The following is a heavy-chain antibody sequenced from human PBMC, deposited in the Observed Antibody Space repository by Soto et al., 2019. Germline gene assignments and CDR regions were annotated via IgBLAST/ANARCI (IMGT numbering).Heavy chain of an antibody. V-gene: IGHV6-1*01. CDR2: TYYRSKWYS. Sequence: SQTLSLTCAISGDSVSSNSAAWNWIRQSPSRGLEWLGRTYYRSKWYSDYAVSVRSRITINPDTSKNQFSLKLSSVTAADTAVYYCARVPDVWGQGTTVTVSS. CDR1: GDSVSSNSAA. J-gene: IGHJ6*02. CDR3: ARVPDV.